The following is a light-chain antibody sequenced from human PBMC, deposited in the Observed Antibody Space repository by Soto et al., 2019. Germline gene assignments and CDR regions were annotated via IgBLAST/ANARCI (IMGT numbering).Light chain of an antibody. CDR2: AAS. CDR1: QGIGKW. CDR3: QQGNSFPLT. Sequence: DIQMTQSPSSVSASVGDRVTITCRASQGIGKWLAWYQQKPGTAPKLLIYAASTLQSGLPSRFSGSGSGTDFTLTINTLQSEDFATYYCQQGNSFPLTFGGGTKVEIK. V-gene: IGKV1D-12*01. J-gene: IGKJ4*01.